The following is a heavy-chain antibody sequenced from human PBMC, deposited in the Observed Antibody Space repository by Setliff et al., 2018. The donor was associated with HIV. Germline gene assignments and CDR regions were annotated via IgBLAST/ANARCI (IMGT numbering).Heavy chain of an antibody. J-gene: IGHJ3*02. D-gene: IGHD3-22*01. CDR2: IRTRTYGATT. Sequence: GGSLRLSCRASGFSFGDYAMSWVRQAPGRGLEWVGFIRTRTYGATTEYAASVKGRFTVSRDDSKAIAYLQMNSLEIEDTAVYYCTRDFRYYDTSGYYFYSDAFDIWGQGTMVTVSS. CDR3: TRDFRYYDTSGYYFYSDAFDI. CDR1: GFSFGDYA. V-gene: IGHV3-49*04.